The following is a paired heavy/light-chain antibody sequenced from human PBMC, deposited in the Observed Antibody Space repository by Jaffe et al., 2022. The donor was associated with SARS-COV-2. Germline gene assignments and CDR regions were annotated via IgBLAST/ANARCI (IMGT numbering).Light chain of an antibody. Sequence: DIVMTQAPDSLALSLGERATINCKSSQSVLFSSNNKSYLAWFQQKPGQPPKLLIYWASTRESGVPDRFSGSGSGTDFTLTISSLQAEDVAVYYCQQYYSTPWTFGQGTKVEIK. CDR3: QQYYSTPWT. CDR1: QSVLFSSNNKSY. CDR2: WAS. J-gene: IGKJ1*01. V-gene: IGKV4-1*01.
Heavy chain of an antibody. CDR1: GGYTFNSYG. Sequence: QVQLVQSGAEVKKPGASVKVSCKASGGYTFNSYGISWVRQAPGQGLEWMGWISTYNGDTIYAQKLQDRVTMTTDTSTNTAYMELRSLRSDDTAVYYCARAGRFLYSSSSHYYYGMDVWGQGTTVTVSS. CDR3: ARAGRFLYSSSSHYYYGMDV. D-gene: IGHD6-6*01. J-gene: IGHJ6*02. V-gene: IGHV1-18*01. CDR2: ISTYNGDT.